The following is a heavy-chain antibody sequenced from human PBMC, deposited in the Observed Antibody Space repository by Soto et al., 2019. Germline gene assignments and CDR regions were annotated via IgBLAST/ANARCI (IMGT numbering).Heavy chain of an antibody. D-gene: IGHD3-22*01. CDR2: IWYDGSNK. V-gene: IGHV3-33*01. CDR1: GFTFSSYG. J-gene: IGHJ4*02. Sequence: PGGSLRLSCAASGFTFSSYGMHWVRQAPGKGLEWVAVIWYDGSNKYYADSVKGRFTISRDNSKNTLYLQMNSLRAEDTAVYYCARGASSGVNYYFDYWGQGTLVTVSS. CDR3: ARGASSGVNYYFDY.